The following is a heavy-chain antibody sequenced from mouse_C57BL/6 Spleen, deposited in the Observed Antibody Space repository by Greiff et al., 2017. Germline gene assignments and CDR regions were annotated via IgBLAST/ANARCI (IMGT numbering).Heavy chain of an antibody. V-gene: IGHV5-9*01. D-gene: IGHD2-5*01. CDR2: ISGGGGNT. Sequence: EVKVVESGGGLVKPGGSLKLSCAASGFTFSSYTMSWVRQTPEKRLEWVATISGGGGNTYYPDSVKGRFTISRDNAKNTLYLQMSSLRSEDTALYYCARHGYSNHGGSAMDYWGQGTSVTVSS. J-gene: IGHJ4*01. CDR1: GFTFSSYT. CDR3: ARHGYSNHGGSAMDY.